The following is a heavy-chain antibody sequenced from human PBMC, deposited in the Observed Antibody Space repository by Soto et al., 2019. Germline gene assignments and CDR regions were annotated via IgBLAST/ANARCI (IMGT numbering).Heavy chain of an antibody. CDR1: GFTFSSYS. CDR3: ARDDGRGAAAGYGMDV. D-gene: IGHD6-13*01. J-gene: IGHJ6*02. V-gene: IGHV3-21*01. CDR2: ISSSSSYI. Sequence: EVQLVESGGGLVKPGGSLRLSCAASGFTFSSYSMNWVRQAPGKGLEWVSSISSSSSYIYYADSVKGRFTISRDNAKNSLYLQMNSLRAEDTAVYYCARDDGRGAAAGYGMDVWGQGTTVTVSS.